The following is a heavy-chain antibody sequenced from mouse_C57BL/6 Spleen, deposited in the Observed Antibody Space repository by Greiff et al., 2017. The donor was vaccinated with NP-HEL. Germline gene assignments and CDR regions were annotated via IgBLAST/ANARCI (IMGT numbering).Heavy chain of an antibody. CDR1: GYTFTSYW. V-gene: IGHV1-61*01. CDR3: AREGITTAYYAMDY. J-gene: IGHJ4*01. CDR2: IYPSDSET. Sequence: QVQLQQSGAELVRPGSSVKLSCKASGYTFTSYWMDWVKQRPGQGLEWIGNIYPSDSETHYNQKFKDKATLTVDKSSSTAYMQLSSLTSEDSAVYYCAREGITTAYYAMDYWGQGTSVTVSS. D-gene: IGHD1-2*01.